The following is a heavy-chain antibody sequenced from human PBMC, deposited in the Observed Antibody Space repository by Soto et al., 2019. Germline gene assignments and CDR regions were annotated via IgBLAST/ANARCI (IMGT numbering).Heavy chain of an antibody. Sequence: QVQLQQWGAGLLKPSETLSLTCAVYGGSFSGYYWTWIRQPPGQGLEWVGEIGHSGNATYSPALKSRVTISVDTSNNQFPLRLSSVTAADTAVYYCARGGNCIVSSCPLGSHYGMDVLGQGTTVTVSS. J-gene: IGHJ6*02. CDR3: ARGGNCIVSSCPLGSHYGMDV. CDR1: GGSFSGYY. CDR2: IGHSGNA. V-gene: IGHV4-34*01. D-gene: IGHD2-15*01.